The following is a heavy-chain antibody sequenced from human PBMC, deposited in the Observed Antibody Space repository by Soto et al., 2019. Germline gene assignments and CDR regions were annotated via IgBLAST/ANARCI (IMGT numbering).Heavy chain of an antibody. V-gene: IGHV3-21*01. CDR3: ARTYCSSTSCYHYNWFDP. Sequence: GGSLRLSCAASGFTFSSYSMNWVRQAPGKGLEWVSSISSSSSYIYYADSVKGRFTISRDNAKNSLYLQMNSLRAEDTAVYYCARTYCSSTSCYHYNWFDPWGQGTLVTVSS. CDR1: GFTFSSYS. CDR2: ISSSSSYI. D-gene: IGHD2-2*01. J-gene: IGHJ5*02.